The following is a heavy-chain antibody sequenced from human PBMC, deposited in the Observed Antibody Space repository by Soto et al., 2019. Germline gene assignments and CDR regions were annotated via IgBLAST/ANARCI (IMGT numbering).Heavy chain of an antibody. D-gene: IGHD2-15*01. CDR3: ATDCRSCYSGFNS. V-gene: IGHV3-11*01. J-gene: IGHJ4*02. CDR1: GFTFSDYF. CDR2: ISSSGTTI. Sequence: QVQLVESGRGLVKPGGSLRLSCAASGFTFSDYFMTWIRQAPGKGLEWVSYISSSGTTIFCADSVQGRFTISRDNAKKSLYLEINSLRAEDTAVYYCATDCRSCYSGFNSWGQVSLVTVSS.